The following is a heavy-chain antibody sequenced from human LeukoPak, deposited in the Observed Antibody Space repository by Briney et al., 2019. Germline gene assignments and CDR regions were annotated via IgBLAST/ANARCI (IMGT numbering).Heavy chain of an antibody. CDR3: VRDINYQDSSAPT. CDR2: IYSGGAT. CDR1: GFTVSANY. Sequence: EGSLRLSCAASGFTVSANYKSWVRQAPGKGLEWFSIIYSGGATYYADSVKGRFTISRDNSKNTLYLQMNSLRAEDTAVYYCVRDINYQDSSAPTWGQGTLVTISS. D-gene: IGHD3-22*01. J-gene: IGHJ4*02. V-gene: IGHV3-53*01.